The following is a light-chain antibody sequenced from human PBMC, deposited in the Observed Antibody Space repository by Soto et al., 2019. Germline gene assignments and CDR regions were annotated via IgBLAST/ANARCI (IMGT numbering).Light chain of an antibody. J-gene: IGLJ2*01. CDR1: SSDVGGYNH. CDR2: EVS. V-gene: IGLV2-8*01. Sequence: QSALTQPASVSGSPGQSITISCTGSSSDVGGYNHVSWYQQHPGKAPKLMIYEVSNRPSGVPDRFSGSKSGNTASLTVSGLQAEDEADYYCSSYATSNNLIFGGGTKLTVL. CDR3: SSYATSNNLI.